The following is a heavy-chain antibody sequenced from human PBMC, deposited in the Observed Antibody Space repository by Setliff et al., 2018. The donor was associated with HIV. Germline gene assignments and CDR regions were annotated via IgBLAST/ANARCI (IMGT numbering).Heavy chain of an antibody. CDR3: ARAPVTSGHYGADY. D-gene: IGHD3-10*01. CDR2: INPRDGST. CDR1: GYTLTDYY. J-gene: IGHJ4*02. Sequence: ASVKVSCKASGYTLTDYYIHWVRQAPGQGLEWMGRINPRDGSTGYAQRFQGRVTMTRDTSRGTVYMELRSLRSEDTAVYCCARAPVTSGHYGADYWGQGTLVTVSS. V-gene: IGHV1-46*01.